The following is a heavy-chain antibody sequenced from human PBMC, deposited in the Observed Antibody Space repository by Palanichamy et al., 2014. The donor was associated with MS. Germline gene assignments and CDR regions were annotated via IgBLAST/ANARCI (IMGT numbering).Heavy chain of an antibody. CDR1: GYTFNGYY. CDR2: IKPNSGDT. Sequence: QEQLAQSGAEVKKPGASVKVSCKASGYTFNGYYIHWVRQAPGQGLEWMGWIKPNSGDTNYAQKFLDRVTMTRDTSISTAYMELSRLRSDDTAVYHCAKRGSKGFDVWGQGTTVSVSS. D-gene: IGHD5-12*01. CDR3: AKRGSKGFDV. V-gene: IGHV1-2*02. J-gene: IGHJ6*02.